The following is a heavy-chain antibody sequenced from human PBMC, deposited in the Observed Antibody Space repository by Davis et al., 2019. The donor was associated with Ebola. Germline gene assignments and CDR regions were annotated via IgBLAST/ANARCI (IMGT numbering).Heavy chain of an antibody. J-gene: IGHJ4*02. CDR2: INHSGST. V-gene: IGHV4-34*01. Sequence: SQTLSLTCAVYGGSFSGYYWSWIRQPPGKGLEWIGEINHSGSTNYNPSLKSRVTISVDTSKNQFSLKLSSVTAADTAVYYCARVPERSPLRYFDYWGQGTLVTVSS. CDR1: GGSFSGYY. CDR3: ARVPERSPLRYFDY. D-gene: IGHD4-17*01.